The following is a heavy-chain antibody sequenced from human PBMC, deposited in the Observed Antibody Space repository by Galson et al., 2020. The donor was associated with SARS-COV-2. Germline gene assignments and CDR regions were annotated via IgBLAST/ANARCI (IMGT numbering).Heavy chain of an antibody. J-gene: IGHJ3*01. CDR2: IYYSGSN. Sequence: SETLSLTCPASGGSIRPYYWSWIRQPPGKGLEWIGYIYYSGSNHYNPSPQSRLTISIDRSKSQFSLKLSSVTAADTAVYYCARFRGGFDVWGQGKTVSVSS. CDR1: GGSIRPYY. D-gene: IGHD3-10*01. V-gene: IGHV4-59*08. CDR3: ARFRGGFDV.